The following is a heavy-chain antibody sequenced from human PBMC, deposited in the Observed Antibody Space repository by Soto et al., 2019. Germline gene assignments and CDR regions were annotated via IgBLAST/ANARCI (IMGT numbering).Heavy chain of an antibody. V-gene: IGHV4-4*02. CDR1: GGSISSSNW. CDR3: ARDPPPNSGSYGAFDI. J-gene: IGHJ3*02. CDR2: IYHSGST. Sequence: SETLSLTCAVSGGSISSSNWWSWVRQPPGKGLEWIGEIYHSGSTNYNPSLKSRVTISVDKSKNQFSLKLSFVTAADTAVYYCARDPPPNSGSYGAFDIWGQGTMVTVSS. D-gene: IGHD1-26*01.